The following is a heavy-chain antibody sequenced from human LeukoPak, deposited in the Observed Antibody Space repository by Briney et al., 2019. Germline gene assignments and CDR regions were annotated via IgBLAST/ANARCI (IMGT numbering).Heavy chain of an antibody. D-gene: IGHD3-16*01. V-gene: IGHV4-39*01. CDR3: ARAEGAASHI. Sequence: SETLSLTCTVSGGSISTSSYYWGWVRQPPGKGLEWIGNIFYSGSTYYSPSLKSRVTISLDTSRNQFSLKLSSVTAADTAVYYCARAEGAASHIWGQGTMVSVSS. CDR1: GGSISTSSYY. CDR2: IFYSGST. J-gene: IGHJ3*02.